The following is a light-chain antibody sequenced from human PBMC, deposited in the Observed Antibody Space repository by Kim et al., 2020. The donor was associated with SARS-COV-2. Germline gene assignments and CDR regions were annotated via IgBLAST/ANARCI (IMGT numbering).Light chain of an antibody. J-gene: IGKJ4*01. Sequence: LSPGERAPVSCRASQSVGTYLAWYQQKPGQAPRLLIYDASNRATGIPARFSGSGSGTDFTLTISSLEPEDFAVYYCQQRSKWPLAFGGGTKVDIK. CDR1: QSVGTY. CDR3: QQRSKWPLA. CDR2: DAS. V-gene: IGKV3-11*01.